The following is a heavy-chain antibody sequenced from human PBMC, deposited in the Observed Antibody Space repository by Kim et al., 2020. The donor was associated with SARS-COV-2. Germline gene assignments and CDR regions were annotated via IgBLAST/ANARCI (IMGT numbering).Heavy chain of an antibody. Sequence: SYAQKFQGGVPMTRDTSTRPVYMELSSLRSEDTAVYYCARASYYYGWFDPWGQGTLVTVSS. CDR3: ARASYYYGWFDP. J-gene: IGHJ5*02. V-gene: IGHV1-46*03. D-gene: IGHD3-10*01.